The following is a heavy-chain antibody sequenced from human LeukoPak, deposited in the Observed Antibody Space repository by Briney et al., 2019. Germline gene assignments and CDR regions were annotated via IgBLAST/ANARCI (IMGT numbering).Heavy chain of an antibody. V-gene: IGHV3-23*01. CDR2: ITSGGST. D-gene: IGHD6-19*01. CDR1: GFTFSTYG. Sequence: GGSLRLSCAASGFTFSTYGMSWVRQAAGKGLEWVSAITSGGSTYYADSVKGRLTISRDNSKNTLYLQMSSLRAEDTAVYYCAKDSVGVAGPDYWGQGTLVTVSS. CDR3: AKDSVGVAGPDY. J-gene: IGHJ4*02.